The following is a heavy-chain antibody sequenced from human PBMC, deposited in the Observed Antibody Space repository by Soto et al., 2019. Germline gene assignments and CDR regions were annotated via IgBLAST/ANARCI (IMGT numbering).Heavy chain of an antibody. CDR1: GFTFSSYD. CDR2: IGAGGET. V-gene: IGHV3-13*01. Sequence: HPGGSLSLSCAASGFTFSSYDMHWVHQATGKGLEWVSAIGAGGETYYAGSVKGRFTISRENAKNSLYLQMNNLRADDTALYYCARDSSDWPTYFDSWGQGVQVTSPQ. J-gene: IGHJ4*02. CDR3: ARDSSDWPTYFDS. D-gene: IGHD6-19*01.